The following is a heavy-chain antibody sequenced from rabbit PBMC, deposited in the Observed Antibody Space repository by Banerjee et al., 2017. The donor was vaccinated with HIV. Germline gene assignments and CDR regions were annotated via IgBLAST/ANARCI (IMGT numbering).Heavy chain of an antibody. CDR2: IDPVFGST. CDR1: GFDFSSYG. Sequence: QEQLVESGGGLVQPGGSLKLSCKASGFDFSSYGVSWVRQAPGKGLEWIGYIDPVFGSTYYASWVNGRFTISSHNAQNTLYLQLNSLTAADTATYFCVRDSYASSSGYYFNLWGPGTLVTVS. J-gene: IGHJ4*01. D-gene: IGHD1-1*01. CDR3: VRDSYASSSGYYFNL. V-gene: IGHV1S47*01.